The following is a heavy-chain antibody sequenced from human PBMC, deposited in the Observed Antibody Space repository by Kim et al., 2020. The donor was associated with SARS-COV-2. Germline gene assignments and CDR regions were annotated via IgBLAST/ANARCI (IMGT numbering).Heavy chain of an antibody. V-gene: IGHV3-43*02. Sequence: GGSLRLSCAASGFTFDDYAMHWVRQAPGKGLEWVSLISGDGGSTYYADSVKGRFTISRDNSKNSLYLQMNSLRTEDTALFYCAKDRITFGGVIVILDGMDVWGQGTTVTVSS. CDR3: AKDRITFGGVIVILDGMDV. CDR2: ISGDGGST. J-gene: IGHJ6*02. CDR1: GFTFDDYA. D-gene: IGHD3-16*02.